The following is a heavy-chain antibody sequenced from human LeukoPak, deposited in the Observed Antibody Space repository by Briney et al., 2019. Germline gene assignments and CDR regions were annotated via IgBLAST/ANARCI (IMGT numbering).Heavy chain of an antibody. J-gene: IGHJ6*02. CDR3: AKEGPAAPTWRMDV. Sequence: QPGRSLRLSCAASGFTFSSYGMHWVRQAPGKGLEWVAVISYDGSSKYYADSVKGRFTISRDNSKNTLYLQMNSLRAEDTAVYYCAKEGPAAPTWRMDVWGQGTTVTVSS. V-gene: IGHV3-30*18. CDR1: GFTFSSYG. CDR2: ISYDGSSK. D-gene: IGHD2-2*01.